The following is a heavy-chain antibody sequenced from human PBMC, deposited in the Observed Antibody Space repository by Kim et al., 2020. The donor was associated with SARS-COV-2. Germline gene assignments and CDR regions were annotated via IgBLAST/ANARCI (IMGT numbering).Heavy chain of an antibody. J-gene: IGHJ6*02. Sequence: SGPTLVKPTETLTLTCAFSGFSLNTNGMSVTWVRQPPGKALEWLALIGWDDDGHYSTSLRTRLTISKDTSKNQVVLTLTNVDPVDTGTYYCARIRDYYDTLSYSYYYYGMDVWGPGTTVTVSS. D-gene: IGHD3-22*01. CDR2: IGWDDDG. CDR3: ARIRDYYDTLSYSYYYYGMDV. V-gene: IGHV2-70*19. CDR1: GFSLNTNGMS.